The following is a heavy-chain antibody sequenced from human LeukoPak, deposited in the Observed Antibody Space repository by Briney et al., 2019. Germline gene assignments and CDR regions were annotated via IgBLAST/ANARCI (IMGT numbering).Heavy chain of an antibody. J-gene: IGHJ5*02. CDR3: ARQLKSPFYCSSTSCPNWFDP. CDR2: IYYSGST. Sequence: SETLSLTCAVSGYSISSSNWWGWIRQPPGKGLEWIGYIYYSGSTYYNPSLKSRVTISVDTSKNQFSLKLSSVTAADTAVYYCARQLKSPFYCSSTSCPNWFDPWGQGTLVTVSS. D-gene: IGHD2-2*01. V-gene: IGHV4-28*01. CDR1: GYSISSSNW.